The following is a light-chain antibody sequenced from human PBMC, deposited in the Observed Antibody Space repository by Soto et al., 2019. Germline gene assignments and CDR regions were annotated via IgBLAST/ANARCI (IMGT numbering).Light chain of an antibody. J-gene: IGKJ1*01. Sequence: EIMMTQSPASLSVSPGERAALSCRASQSVSSSVAWYQQKPGQAPRLLIYDASTRATDIPARFSGSGSGTEFTLTISSLQSEDFAVYSCQQYNSWPPTCGQGTKVEIK. CDR2: DAS. CDR3: QQYNSWPPT. V-gene: IGKV3-15*01. CDR1: QSVSSS.